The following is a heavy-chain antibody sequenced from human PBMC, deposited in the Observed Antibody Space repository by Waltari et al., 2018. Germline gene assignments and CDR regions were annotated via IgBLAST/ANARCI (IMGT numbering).Heavy chain of an antibody. J-gene: IGHJ4*02. D-gene: IGHD5-18*01. CDR1: GCSISSNY. CDR2: ISGSGGST. V-gene: IGHV4-4*07. CDR3: ARTTGYEDVLDY. Sequence: QLQLQESGPGLVKPSEKLSLTCAVSGCSISSNYWSWIRQPPGKGLEWIGRISGSGGSTDYNPSLKIPVTISTDTPKNQFALKLSSVTAADTAVYYCARTTGYEDVLDYWGQGVLVTVSS.